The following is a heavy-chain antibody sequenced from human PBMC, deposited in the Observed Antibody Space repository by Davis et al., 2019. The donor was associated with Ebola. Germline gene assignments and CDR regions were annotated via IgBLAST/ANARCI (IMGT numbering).Heavy chain of an antibody. CDR1: GFTFSSYW. Sequence: GESLKISCAASGFTFSSYWMHWVRQAPGKGLVWVSLINSDGRSKRYADSVKGRFTISRDNAKNTLYLQMNSLRGEDTAVYYCARTHYDFRSGYYTGLSYWGQGSLVTVSS. CDR3: ARTHYDFRSGYYTGLSY. D-gene: IGHD3-3*01. CDR2: INSDGRSK. J-gene: IGHJ4*02. V-gene: IGHV3-74*01.